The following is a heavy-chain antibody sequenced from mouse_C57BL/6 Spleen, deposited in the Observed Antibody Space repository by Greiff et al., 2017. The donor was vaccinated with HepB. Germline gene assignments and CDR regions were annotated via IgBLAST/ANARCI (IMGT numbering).Heavy chain of an antibody. Sequence: EVKVVESGGGLVKPGGSLKLSCAASGFTFSSYAMSWVRQTPEKRLEWVATISDGGSYTYYPDNVKGRFTISRDNAKNNLYLQMSHLKSEDTAMYYCARDRGDGRGYFDVWGTGTTVTVSS. J-gene: IGHJ1*03. V-gene: IGHV5-4*01. CDR3: ARDRGDGRGYFDV. CDR1: GFTFSSYA. CDR2: ISDGGSYT. D-gene: IGHD1-1*01.